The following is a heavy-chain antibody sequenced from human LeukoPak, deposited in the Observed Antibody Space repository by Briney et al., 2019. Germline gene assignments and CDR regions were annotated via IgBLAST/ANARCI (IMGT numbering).Heavy chain of an antibody. CDR2: ISSSSSYI. CDR3: ARDSGVRDSIDY. D-gene: IGHD3-10*01. CDR1: GFTFRTYN. Sequence: GGSLRLSCAASGFTFRTYNMNWVPPALGKRLGRVSSISSSSSYIYFADSVKGRFTISRDNATNSLYLQMNSLRAEDTAVYYCARDSGVRDSIDYWGQGTLVTVSS. V-gene: IGHV3-21*01. J-gene: IGHJ4*02.